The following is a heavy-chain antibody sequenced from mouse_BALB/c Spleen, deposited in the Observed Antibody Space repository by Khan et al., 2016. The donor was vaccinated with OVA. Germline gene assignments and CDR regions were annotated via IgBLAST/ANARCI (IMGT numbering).Heavy chain of an antibody. CDR1: GYTFTSYY. CDR3: RRGGYGGFAY. CDR2: INPSDGGS. D-gene: IGHD2-14*01. J-gene: IGHJ3*01. V-gene: IGHV1S81*02. Sequence: QVQLQQSGAELVKPGASVKLSCKASGYTFTSYYMYWVKQRPGQGLEWIGEINPSDGGSNFNEKFKSKATLTVDKSSSTAYMQLSSLTSADSAVXYCRRGGYGGFAYWGQGTLVTVSA.